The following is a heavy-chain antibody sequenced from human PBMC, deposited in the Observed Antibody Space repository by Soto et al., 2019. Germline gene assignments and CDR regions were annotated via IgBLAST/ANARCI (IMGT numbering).Heavy chain of an antibody. CDR3: AKRTQSQYFFDF. CDR2: SSGSGVTT. D-gene: IGHD4-4*01. Sequence: EVQLVESGGGLVQPGGSLRLSCAVSGFTFSSYAMNWVRQAPGKGLEWVSSSSGSGVTTYYADSVKGRFTISSDNSKNTLFLLLSSMRAEDKAVYYCAKRTQSQYFFDFWGRGTLVTVSS. J-gene: IGHJ2*01. CDR1: GFTFSSYA. V-gene: IGHV3-23*04.